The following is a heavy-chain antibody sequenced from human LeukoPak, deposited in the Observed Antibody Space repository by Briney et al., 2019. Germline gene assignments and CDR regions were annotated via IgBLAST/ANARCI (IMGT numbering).Heavy chain of an antibody. D-gene: IGHD1-7*01. CDR1: GFTFSSYA. J-gene: IGHJ4*02. CDR3: AKDEFGGNYGVGYFDY. V-gene: IGHV3-23*01. CDR2: VSGSGDRT. Sequence: PGGSLRLSCAASGFTFSSYAMSWVRQAPVKGLEWVASVSGSGDRTDYTDSVKGRFTISRDNFKNTLYLQMNSLRAEDTAVYYCAKDEFGGNYGVGYFDYWGQGTLVTVSS.